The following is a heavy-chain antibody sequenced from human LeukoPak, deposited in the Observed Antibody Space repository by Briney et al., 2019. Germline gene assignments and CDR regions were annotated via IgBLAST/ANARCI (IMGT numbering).Heavy chain of an antibody. V-gene: IGHV3-23*01. CDR3: AKGGGYSTSSCYSGGEYFDY. CDR1: GFTFRSYA. CDR2: MSGLGGGT. Sequence: PGGSLRLSCAASGFTFRSYAMSWVRQAPGKGLEWVSPMSGLGGGTYYADSVKGRFTISRDNSKNTLYLQMKSLRAEDTAVYYGAKGGGYSTSSCYSGGEYFDYWGQGALVTVSS. D-gene: IGHD1-26*01. J-gene: IGHJ4*02.